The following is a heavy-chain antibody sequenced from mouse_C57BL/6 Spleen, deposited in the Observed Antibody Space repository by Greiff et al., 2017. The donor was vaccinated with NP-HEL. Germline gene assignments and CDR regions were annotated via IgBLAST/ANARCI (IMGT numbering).Heavy chain of an antibody. CDR2: IHPNSGST. Sequence: VQLQQPGAELVKPGASVKLSCKASGYTFTSYWMHWVKQRPGQGLEWIGMIHPNSGSTNYNEKFKSKATLTVDKSSSTAYMQLSSLTSEDSAVYYCARGDYDGDYYAMDYWGQGTSVTVSS. CDR3: ARGDYDGDYYAMDY. CDR1: GYTFTSYW. J-gene: IGHJ4*01. V-gene: IGHV1-64*01. D-gene: IGHD2-4*01.